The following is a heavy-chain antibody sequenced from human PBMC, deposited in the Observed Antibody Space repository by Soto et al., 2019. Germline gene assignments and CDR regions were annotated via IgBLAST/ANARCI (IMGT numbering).Heavy chain of an antibody. CDR3: ARRPRYSSSWYFDY. V-gene: IGHV1-3*01. CDR1: GYTFTSYA. CDR2: INAGNGNT. D-gene: IGHD6-13*01. J-gene: IGHJ4*02. Sequence: QVQLVQSGAEVKKPGASVKVSCNASGYTFTSYAMHWVRQAPGQRLEWMGWINAGNGNTKYSQKFQGRVTITRDTSASTAYMELSSLRSEDTAVYYCARRPRYSSSWYFDYWGQGTLVTVSS.